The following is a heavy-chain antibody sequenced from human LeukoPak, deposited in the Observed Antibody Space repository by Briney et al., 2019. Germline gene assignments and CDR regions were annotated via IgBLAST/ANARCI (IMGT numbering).Heavy chain of an antibody. Sequence: IPSETLCLTCTVSGGSISSYYWSWIRQPAGKGLEWIGRIYTSGTTNYNPSLKSRVTMSIDTSKNQFSLKLSSVTAADTAIYYCARDAKYYYGSRTYFFFEYWGQGTLLGVSS. CDR2: IYTSGTT. CDR3: ARDAKYYYGSRTYFFFEY. CDR1: GGSISSYY. D-gene: IGHD3-10*01. V-gene: IGHV4-4*07. J-gene: IGHJ4*02.